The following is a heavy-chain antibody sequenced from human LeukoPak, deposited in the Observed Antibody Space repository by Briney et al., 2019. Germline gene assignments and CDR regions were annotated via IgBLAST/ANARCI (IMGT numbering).Heavy chain of an antibody. J-gene: IGHJ4*02. CDR2: ISYDGSNK. Sequence: KTGGSLRLSCAASGFTFSSYAMHWVRQAPGKGLEWVAVISYDGSNKYYADSVKGRFTISRDNSKNTLYLQMNSLRAEDTAVYYCAKDDPNDYKPWIYWGQGTLVIVSS. CDR3: AKDDPNDYKPWIY. D-gene: IGHD4-11*01. CDR1: GFTFSSYA. V-gene: IGHV3-30-3*01.